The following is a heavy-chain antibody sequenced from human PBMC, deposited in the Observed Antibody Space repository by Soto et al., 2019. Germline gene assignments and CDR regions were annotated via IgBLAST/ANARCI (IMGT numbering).Heavy chain of an antibody. CDR3: ARAYYYDSSGYPDY. Sequence: SETLSLTCAVSGGSFSGYYWSWIRQPPGKGLEWIGEINHSGSTNYNPSLKSRVTISVDTSKNQFSLKLSSVTAADTAVYYCARAYYYDSSGYPDYWGQGALVTVSS. D-gene: IGHD3-22*01. V-gene: IGHV4-34*01. CDR1: GGSFSGYY. CDR2: INHSGST. J-gene: IGHJ4*02.